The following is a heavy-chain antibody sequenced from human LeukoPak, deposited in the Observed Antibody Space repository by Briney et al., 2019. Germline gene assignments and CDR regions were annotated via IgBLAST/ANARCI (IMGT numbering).Heavy chain of an antibody. J-gene: IGHJ4*02. V-gene: IGHV4-59*01. CDR3: AGRGGYSGYDSMYAVDY. CDR2: IYYSGST. CDR1: GGSISRYY. D-gene: IGHD5-12*01. Sequence: ASETLSLTCSVSGGSISRYYWSWIRQAPGKGLEWIGYIYYSGSTNYNPSLKSRVTISVDTSKNQFSLKVSSVTAADTAVYYCAGRGGYSGYDSMYAVDYWGQGTLVTVSS.